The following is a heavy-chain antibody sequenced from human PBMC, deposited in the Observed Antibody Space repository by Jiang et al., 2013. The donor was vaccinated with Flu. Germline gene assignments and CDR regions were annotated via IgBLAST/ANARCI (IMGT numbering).Heavy chain of an antibody. CDR1: GFSLSTSGVG. D-gene: IGHD4-17*01. CDR2: IYWDDDK. J-gene: IGHJ4*02. CDR3: ARTTPPAYFDY. Sequence: KPTQTLTLTCTFSGFSLSTSGVGVGWIRQPPGKALEWLALIYWDDDKRYSPSLKSRLTITKDTSKNQVVLTMTNMDPVDTATYYCARTTPPAYFDYWGQGTLVTVSS. V-gene: IGHV2-5*02.